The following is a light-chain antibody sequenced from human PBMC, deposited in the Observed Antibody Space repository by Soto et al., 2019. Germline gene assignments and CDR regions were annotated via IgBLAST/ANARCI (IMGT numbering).Light chain of an antibody. J-gene: IGLJ1*01. CDR2: EGS. Sequence: QSALTQPASVSESPGQSITISCTGTSSDVGSYKFVSWYQHHPGKAPKLMIYEGSKRPSGVSDRFSGSKSGNTASLTISGLQADDEADYYCCSYAGSTNVFGTGTQVTVL. CDR3: CSYAGSTNV. CDR1: SSDVGSYKF. V-gene: IGLV2-23*03.